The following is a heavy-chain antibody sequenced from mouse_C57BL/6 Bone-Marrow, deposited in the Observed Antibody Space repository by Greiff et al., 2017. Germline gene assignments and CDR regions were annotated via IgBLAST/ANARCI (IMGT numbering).Heavy chain of an antibody. J-gene: IGHJ1*03. Sequence: QVQLQQPGAELVMPGASVKLSCKASGYTFTSYWMHWVKQRPGQGLEWIGEIDPSDSYTNYNQKFKGKSTLTVDKSSSTAYMPLSSLTSEVSAVYYCASSCYYGSSYHVYFDVWGTGTTVTVSS. CDR3: ASSCYYGSSYHVYFDV. CDR1: GYTFTSYW. CDR2: IDPSDSYT. V-gene: IGHV1-69*01. D-gene: IGHD1-1*01.